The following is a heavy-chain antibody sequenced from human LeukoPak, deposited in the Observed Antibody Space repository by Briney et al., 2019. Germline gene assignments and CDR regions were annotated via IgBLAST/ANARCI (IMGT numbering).Heavy chain of an antibody. V-gene: IGHV1-2*02. J-gene: IGHJ6*02. Sequence: ASVKVSCKASGYTFTGYYMHWVRQAPGQGLEWMGWINPNSGGTHYAQKFQDRVTMTRDTSISTACMELSRLTSDDTAVYYCATHKGALDVWGQGATVTVSS. CDR1: GYTFTGYY. CDR2: INPNSGGT. CDR3: ATHKGALDV.